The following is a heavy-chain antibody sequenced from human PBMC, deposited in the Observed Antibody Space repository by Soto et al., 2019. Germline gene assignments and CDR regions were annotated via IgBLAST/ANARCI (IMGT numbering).Heavy chain of an antibody. CDR3: ARAPGTYYYDSRGHYYG. CDR2: ISAYNGNT. D-gene: IGHD3-22*01. CDR1: GYTFTSYG. J-gene: IGHJ4*02. Sequence: SVKVSCKASGYTFTSYGISWARQAPGQGLEWMGWISAYNGNTNYAQKLQGRVTMTTDTSTSTAYMELRSLRSDDTAVYYCARAPGTYYYDSRGHYYGWGQGTLVTVSS. V-gene: IGHV1-18*01.